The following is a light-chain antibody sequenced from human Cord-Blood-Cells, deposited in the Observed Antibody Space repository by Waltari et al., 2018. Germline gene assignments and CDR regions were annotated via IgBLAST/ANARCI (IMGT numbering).Light chain of an antibody. CDR2: AAS. CDR3: QKYNSAPWT. J-gene: IGKJ1*01. CDR1: QAISNY. V-gene: IGKV1-27*01. Sequence: DIQMTPSPSSLSASVDDRVTITCRASQAISNYLAWYQQKPGKVPKLLIYAASTLQSGVSSRFSGSGSGTDFTLTSSSLQPEDVATEYCQKYNSAPWTFGQGTKVEIK.